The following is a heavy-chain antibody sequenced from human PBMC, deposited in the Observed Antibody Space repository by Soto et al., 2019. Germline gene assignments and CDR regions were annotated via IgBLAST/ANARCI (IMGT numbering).Heavy chain of an antibody. V-gene: IGHV4-59*01. CDR1: GGSISSYY. CDR2: IYYSGST. D-gene: IGHD6-6*01. Sequence: QVQLQESGPGLVKPSETLSLTCTVSGGSISSYYWSWIRQPPGKGLEWIGYIYYSGSTNYNPSLKSRVTISVDTSKNQFSLKLSSVTAADTAVYYCARGGSSSWYYYYYGMDVWGQGTTVTVSS. J-gene: IGHJ6*02. CDR3: ARGGSSSWYYYYYGMDV.